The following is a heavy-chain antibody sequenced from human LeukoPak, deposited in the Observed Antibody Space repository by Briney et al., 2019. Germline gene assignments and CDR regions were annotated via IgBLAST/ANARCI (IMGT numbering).Heavy chain of an antibody. J-gene: IGHJ4*02. Sequence: GGSLRLSCAASGFTVSSNYMSWVRQAPGKGLEWVSFIYSGGSTHYADSVKGRFTISKDNAMDTLFLQMNSLRADDTAVYYCAKDRVDGSGSQFDSWGQGSLVTVSS. D-gene: IGHD3-10*01. CDR3: AKDRVDGSGSQFDS. CDR2: IYSGGST. CDR1: GFTVSSNY. V-gene: IGHV3-53*01.